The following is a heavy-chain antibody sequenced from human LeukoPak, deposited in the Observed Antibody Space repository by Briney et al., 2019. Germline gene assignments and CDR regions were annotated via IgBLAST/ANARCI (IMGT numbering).Heavy chain of an antibody. D-gene: IGHD6-13*01. CDR3: ARAKMPGIQAAGRVNYFDS. J-gene: IGHJ4*02. CDR1: EFTFSSYD. CDR2: IDTAGNT. Sequence: GGSLRLSCAAYEFTFSSYDMHWVRQVTGKGLEWVSTIDTAGNTWYPDSAKGRFTISGENAKNSLNLQMNSLRVGDTAVYYCARAKMPGIQAAGRVNYFDSWGQGTLVTVSS. V-gene: IGHV3-13*01.